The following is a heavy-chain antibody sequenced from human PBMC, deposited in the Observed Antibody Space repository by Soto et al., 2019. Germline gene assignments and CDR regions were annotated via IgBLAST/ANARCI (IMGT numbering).Heavy chain of an antibody. CDR2: ISDSGGTT. V-gene: IGHV3-23*01. CDR1: RFTFSNYA. J-gene: IGHJ4*02. CDR3: AKGGSSSSSPLDY. Sequence: EVQLLESGGDLVQPGGSLRLSCAATRFTFSNYAMNWVRQAPGKGLEWVSVISDSGGTTYYTDSVKGRFTVSRDNSKNTLYPQMNSLRAEDTAVYFCAKGGSSSSSPLDYWGRGTLVTVSS. D-gene: IGHD2-2*01.